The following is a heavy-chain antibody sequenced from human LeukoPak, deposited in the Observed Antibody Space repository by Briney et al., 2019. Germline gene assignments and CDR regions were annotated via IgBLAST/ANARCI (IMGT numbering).Heavy chain of an antibody. D-gene: IGHD2-2*02. CDR1: GFTFSSYA. J-gene: IGHJ4*02. V-gene: IGHV3-23*01. CDR2: ISGSGGST. Sequence: GGSLRLSCAASGFTFSSYAMSWVRQAPGKGLEWVSAISGSGGSTYYADSVKGRFTISRDNSKNTLYLQMNSLRAEDTAVYYCAEGRLGYCSSTSCYTPPHYWGQGTLVTVSS. CDR3: AEGRLGYCSSTSCYTPPHY.